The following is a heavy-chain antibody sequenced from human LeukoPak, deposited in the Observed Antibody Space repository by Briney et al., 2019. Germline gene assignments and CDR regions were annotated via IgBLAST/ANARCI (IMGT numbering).Heavy chain of an antibody. J-gene: IGHJ4*02. Sequence: SETLSLTCAVYGGSFRGYHWSWIRQPPGKGREWIGEINRSGSNNYNPSLKSRVTISVDTSKNQFTLKLSSVTAADTAVYYCARGRASMVRGVIGFDYWGQGTLVTVSS. CDR2: INRSGSN. D-gene: IGHD3-10*01. V-gene: IGHV4-34*01. CDR1: GGSFRGYH. CDR3: ARGRASMVRGVIGFDY.